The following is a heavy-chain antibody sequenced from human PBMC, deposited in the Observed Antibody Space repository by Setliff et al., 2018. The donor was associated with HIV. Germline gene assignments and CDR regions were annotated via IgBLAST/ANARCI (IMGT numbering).Heavy chain of an antibody. CDR3: ARERRGCTSNSCYVDAFEL. Sequence: VASVKVSCKASEYNFTKYSMHWVRQAPGQSLEWMGWINGGNGNTKYSQKFLARVTFTRDTSASTAYMELSSLRSEDTAVYYCARERRGCTSNSCYVDAFELWGQGTMVTVSS. CDR2: INGGNGNT. CDR1: EYNFTKYS. D-gene: IGHD2-2*01. V-gene: IGHV1-3*01. J-gene: IGHJ3*01.